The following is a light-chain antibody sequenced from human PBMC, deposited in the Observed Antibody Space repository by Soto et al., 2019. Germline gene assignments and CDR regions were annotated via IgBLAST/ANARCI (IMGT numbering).Light chain of an antibody. CDR3: QQYYSYPWT. J-gene: IGKJ1*01. V-gene: IGKV3-15*01. CDR1: QSVRSH. Sequence: EIVVTQSPATLSVSPGDRVTLYCRASQSVRSHLAWYRQRPGQTPRLLIYDASSRATGIPARFSGSGSGTEFVLTISSLQSEDIAIYYCQQYYSYPWTFGQGTKVEVK. CDR2: DAS.